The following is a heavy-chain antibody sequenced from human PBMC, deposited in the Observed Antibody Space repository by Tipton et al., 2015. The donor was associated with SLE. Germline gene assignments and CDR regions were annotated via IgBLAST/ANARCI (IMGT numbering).Heavy chain of an antibody. CDR1: GGSISSSSYY. CDR2: IYSGGST. CDR3: ARAGGIAARPGAFDI. Sequence: LSLTCTVSGGSISSSSYYWGWIRQAPGKGLEWVSVIYSGGSTYYADSVKGRFTISRDNSKNTLYLQINSLRAEDTAVYYCARAGGIAARPGAFDIWGQGTMVTVSS. J-gene: IGHJ3*02. D-gene: IGHD6-6*01. V-gene: IGHV3-53*01.